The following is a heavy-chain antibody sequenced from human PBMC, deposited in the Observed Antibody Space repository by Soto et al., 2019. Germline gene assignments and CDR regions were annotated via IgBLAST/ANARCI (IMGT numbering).Heavy chain of an antibody. J-gene: IGHJ5*02. Sequence: EFQVMQSGGGFVQPGGSLRLACVASGFSFRTTDMSWVRQAPGKGLDWVSTINGGGETTYYADSVRGRFTISRDNSKNTVYLQMDGLRVDDTAFYYCAKNSGWFNTWGQGDLVIVSS. CDR2: INGGGETT. V-gene: IGHV3-23*01. CDR1: GFSFRTTD. CDR3: AKNSGWFNT. D-gene: IGHD3-10*01.